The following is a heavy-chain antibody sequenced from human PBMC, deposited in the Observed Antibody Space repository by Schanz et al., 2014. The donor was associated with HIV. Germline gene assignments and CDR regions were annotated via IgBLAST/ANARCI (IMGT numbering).Heavy chain of an antibody. Sequence: QVQLQESGPGLLKPSQTLSLTCTVSGGSISSGDYYWSWIRQHPGKGLEWLGYIYYSGVTYYNPSLRSRITMSIDTSKNQFSLKLSFVTAADTGVYYCARGSGLDYWGQGTQVTVSS. V-gene: IGHV4-31*03. CDR1: GGSISSGDYY. CDR3: ARGSGLDY. D-gene: IGHD1-1*01. CDR2: IYYSGVT. J-gene: IGHJ4*02.